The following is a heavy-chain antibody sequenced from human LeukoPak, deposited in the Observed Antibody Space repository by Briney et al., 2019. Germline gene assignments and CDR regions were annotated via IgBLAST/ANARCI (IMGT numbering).Heavy chain of an antibody. V-gene: IGHV3-23*01. CDR3: AREGANDY. CDR1: GFTFSRYA. J-gene: IGHJ4*02. CDR2: ISGSGGST. Sequence: GGSLRLSCSASGFTFSRYAMSWVRQAPGKGLEWVSAISGSGGSTYYADSVKGRFTISRDNAKNSLYLQMNSLRAEDTAVYYCAREGANDYWGQGTLVTVSS. D-gene: IGHD3-16*01.